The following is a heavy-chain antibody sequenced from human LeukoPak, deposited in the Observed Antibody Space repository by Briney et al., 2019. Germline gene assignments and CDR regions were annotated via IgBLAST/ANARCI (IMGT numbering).Heavy chain of an antibody. CDR2: ISGSGVTT. D-gene: IGHD1-26*01. CDR1: GFTFSSYA. CDR3: AKDRIVGATTSYDYFDY. Sequence: GGSLRLSCAASGFTFSSYAMSWVRQAPGKGLEWVSAISGSGVTTYYADSVKGRFTISRDNSKNTLYLQMNSLRVEDTAIYYCAKDRIVGATTSYDYFDYWGQGTLVTVSS. V-gene: IGHV3-23*01. J-gene: IGHJ4*02.